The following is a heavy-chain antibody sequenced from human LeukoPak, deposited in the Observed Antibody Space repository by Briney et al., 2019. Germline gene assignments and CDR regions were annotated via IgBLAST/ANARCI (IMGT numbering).Heavy chain of an antibody. CDR3: AKDYYDFWSGPPPMDV. Sequence: GRSLGLSCAASGFTFSSYGMHWVRQAPGKGLEWVAVIWYDGSNKYYADSVKGRFTISRDNSKNTLYLQMNSLRAEDTAVYYCAKDYYDFWSGPPPMDVWGKGTTVTVSS. CDR1: GFTFSSYG. V-gene: IGHV3-33*06. J-gene: IGHJ6*03. CDR2: IWYDGSNK. D-gene: IGHD3-3*01.